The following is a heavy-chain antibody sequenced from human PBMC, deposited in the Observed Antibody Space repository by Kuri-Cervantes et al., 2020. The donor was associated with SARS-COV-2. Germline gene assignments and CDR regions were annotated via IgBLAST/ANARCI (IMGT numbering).Heavy chain of an antibody. CDR1: GYTFTSYY. CDR3: ARGGRAAALDGLYEPFDI. D-gene: IGHD3-16*01. Sequence: ASVKVSCKASGYTFTSYYMHWVRQAPGQGLEWMGIINPSGGSTSYAQKFQGRVTMTRDTSTSTAHMELSSLRSEDTAVYYCARGGRAAALDGLYEPFDIWGQGTMVTVSS. CDR2: INPSGGST. J-gene: IGHJ3*02. V-gene: IGHV1-46*01.